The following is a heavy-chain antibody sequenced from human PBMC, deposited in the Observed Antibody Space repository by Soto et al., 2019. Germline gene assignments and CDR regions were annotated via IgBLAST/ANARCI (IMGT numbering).Heavy chain of an antibody. CDR3: AKDYSSGWYEARGDYYYGMDV. Sequence: PGGSLRLSCAASGFTFSSYAMSWVRQAPGKGLEWVSAISGSGGSTYYADSVKGRFTISRDNSKNTLYLQMNSLRAEDTAVYYCAKDYSSGWYEARGDYYYGMDVWGQGTTVTVSS. D-gene: IGHD6-19*01. J-gene: IGHJ6*02. V-gene: IGHV3-23*01. CDR1: GFTFSSYA. CDR2: ISGSGGST.